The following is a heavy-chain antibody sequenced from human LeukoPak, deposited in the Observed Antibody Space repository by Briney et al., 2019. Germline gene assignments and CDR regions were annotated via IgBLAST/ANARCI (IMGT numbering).Heavy chain of an antibody. J-gene: IGHJ5*02. CDR1: GYSISSGYY. V-gene: IGHV4-38-2*02. CDR3: ASLSSGSYNWFDP. CDR2: IYYSGST. Sequence: SETLSLTCTVSGYSISSGYYWGWIRQPPGKGLEWIGYIYYSGSTNYNPSLKSRVTISVDTSKNQFSLKLSSVTAADTAVYYCASLSSGSYNWFDPWGRGTLVTVSS. D-gene: IGHD1-26*01.